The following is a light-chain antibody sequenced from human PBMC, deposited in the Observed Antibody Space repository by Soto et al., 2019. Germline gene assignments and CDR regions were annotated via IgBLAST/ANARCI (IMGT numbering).Light chain of an antibody. CDR2: DVS. Sequence: QSVLTQPASVSGSPGQSITISCTGTSSDVGGYNYVSWYQQHPGKAPKLMIYDVSNRPSGVSNRFSGSKSGNTASLTISGLQADDEGDYYCSSYTRSSTLYVFGTGTKLTVL. J-gene: IGLJ1*01. CDR1: SSDVGGYNY. V-gene: IGLV2-14*01. CDR3: SSYTRSSTLYV.